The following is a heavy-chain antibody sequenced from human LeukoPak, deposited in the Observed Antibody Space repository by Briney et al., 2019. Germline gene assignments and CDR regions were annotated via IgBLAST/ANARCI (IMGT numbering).Heavy chain of an antibody. CDR1: GGTFSSYA. V-gene: IGHV7-4-1*02. J-gene: IGHJ4*02. CDR2: INTNTGNP. D-gene: IGHD4-17*01. CDR3: ARSARMTTVTTTVFY. Sequence: ASVKVSCKASGGTFSSYAISWVRQAPGQGLEWMGWINTNTGNPTYAQGFTGRFVFSLDTSVSTAYLQISSLKAEDTAVYYCARSARMTTVTTTVFYWGQGTLVTVSS.